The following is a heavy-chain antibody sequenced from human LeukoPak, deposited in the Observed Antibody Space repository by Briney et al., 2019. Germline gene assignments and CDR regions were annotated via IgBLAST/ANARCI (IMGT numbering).Heavy chain of an antibody. CDR2: INSSSTYN. D-gene: IGHD6-13*01. CDR3: ARVLPDLAAAAPYYYQYMDV. V-gene: IGHV3-21*01. CDR1: GFTFSSYN. J-gene: IGHJ6*03. Sequence: AGSLSLSCAASGFTFSSYNMNWLRQAPGKGLEWFSTINSSSTYNYHPAPVKGRITISRHHATTSLYLQMHIPTAEDTAVYYCARVLPDLAAAAPYYYQYMDVWCKGTTVTVSS.